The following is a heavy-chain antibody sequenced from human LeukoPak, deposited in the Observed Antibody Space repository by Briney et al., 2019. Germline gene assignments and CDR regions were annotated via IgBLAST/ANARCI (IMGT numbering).Heavy chain of an antibody. D-gene: IGHD3-22*01. CDR1: GYSFTSYW. CDR2: IYPGDSDT. J-gene: IGHJ4*02. CDR3: ARPITTGSSSFDY. Sequence: GESLRISCKGSGYSFTSYWIAWVRQMPGKGLEWMGIIYPGDSDTRYSPSFQGQVTISADKSISTAYLQWSSLKASDTAIYYCARPITTGSSSFDYWGQGSLVTVSS. V-gene: IGHV5-51*01.